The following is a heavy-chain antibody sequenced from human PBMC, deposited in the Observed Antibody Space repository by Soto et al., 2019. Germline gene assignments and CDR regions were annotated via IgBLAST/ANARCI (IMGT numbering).Heavy chain of an antibody. CDR1: GYSLLTYG. Sequence: QVQLVQSGAEGKKPGASVIFSCKGSGYSLLTYGMGWVRQAPGQGLEWVGWISTYNGNTKYVESLQGRVTMTTDTTTSTAYMELRSLRSDDTAVYYCARGPTDYYDKSGDYCLDYWGQGTLVTVSP. CDR3: ARGPTDYYDKSGDYCLDY. V-gene: IGHV1-18*01. J-gene: IGHJ4*02. CDR2: ISTYNGNT. D-gene: IGHD3-22*01.